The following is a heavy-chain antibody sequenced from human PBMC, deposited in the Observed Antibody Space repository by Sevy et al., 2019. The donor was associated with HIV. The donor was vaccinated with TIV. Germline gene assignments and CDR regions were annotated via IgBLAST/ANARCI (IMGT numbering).Heavy chain of an antibody. CDR3: ARDGGSGSGPSAEYFHH. CDR1: GFTFDDYA. D-gene: IGHD6-19*01. J-gene: IGHJ1*01. Sequence: GGSLRLSCAASGFTFDDYAMHWVRQAPGKGLEWVSGISWNSAFIGYAGSVKGRLTISRDNAKNSLYLQMNSLKPEDTAFYYCARDGGSGSGPSAEYFHHWGQGTLVTVSS. CDR2: ISWNSAFI. V-gene: IGHV3-9*01.